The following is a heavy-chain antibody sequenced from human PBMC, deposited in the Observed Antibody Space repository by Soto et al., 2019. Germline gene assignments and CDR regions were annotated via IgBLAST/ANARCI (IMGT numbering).Heavy chain of an antibody. J-gene: IGHJ4*02. V-gene: IGHV3-7*01. CDR2: IKQDGSEK. Sequence: GGSLRLSCAASGFTFSSYWMSWVRPAPGKGLEWVANIKQDGSEKYYVDSVKGRFTISRDNAKNSLYLQMNSLRAEDTAVYYCARDRWFGELFPRLNYRGQGTLVTVSS. CDR3: ARDRWFGELFPRLNY. D-gene: IGHD3-10*01. CDR1: GFTFSSYW.